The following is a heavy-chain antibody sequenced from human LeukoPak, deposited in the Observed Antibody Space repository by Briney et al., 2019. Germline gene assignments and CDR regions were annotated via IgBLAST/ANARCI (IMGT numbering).Heavy chain of an antibody. Sequence: SETLSLTCTVSGGSISSGDYYWSWIRQPPGKGLEWIGYIYHSGSTYYNPSLKSRVTISVDRSKNQFSLKLSSVTAADTAVYYCARAWHSSSWPINWFDPWGQGTLVTVSS. CDR1: GGSISSGDYY. V-gene: IGHV4-30-2*01. J-gene: IGHJ5*02. D-gene: IGHD6-13*01. CDR3: ARAWHSSSWPINWFDP. CDR2: IYHSGST.